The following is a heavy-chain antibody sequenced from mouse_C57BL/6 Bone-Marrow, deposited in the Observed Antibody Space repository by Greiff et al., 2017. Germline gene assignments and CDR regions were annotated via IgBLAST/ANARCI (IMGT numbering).Heavy chain of an antibody. CDR2: IRSKSSNYET. CDR1: GFTFNTYA. D-gene: IGHD2-3*01. J-gene: IGHJ1*03. V-gene: IGHV10-3*01. Sequence: EVKLVESGGGLVQPKGSLKLSCAASGFTFNTYAMHWVRQAPGKGLEWVARIRSKSSNYETYYADSVKDSFTISRDDSQSMLYLQMNNLKTEDTAMYYCVREDGYHWYFDVWGTGTTVTVSS. CDR3: VREDGYHWYFDV.